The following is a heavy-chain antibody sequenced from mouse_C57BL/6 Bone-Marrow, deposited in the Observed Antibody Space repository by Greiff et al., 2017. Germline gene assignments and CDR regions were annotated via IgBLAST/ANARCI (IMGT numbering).Heavy chain of an antibody. Sequence: EVKLQQSGPELVKPGASVKIPCTASGYTFTDSNMDWVKQSHGKSLEWIGDINPNNGGPIYNQKFKGKATLTVDKSSSTAYMELRSLTSEDTAVYYCARVGRALYAMDYWGQGTSVTVAS. CDR2: INPNNGGP. CDR1: GYTFTDSN. V-gene: IGHV1-18*01. J-gene: IGHJ4*01. D-gene: IGHD4-1*01. CDR3: ARVGRALYAMDY.